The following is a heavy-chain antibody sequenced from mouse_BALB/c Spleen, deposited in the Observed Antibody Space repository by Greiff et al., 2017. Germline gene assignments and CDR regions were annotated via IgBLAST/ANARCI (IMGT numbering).Heavy chain of an antibody. D-gene: IGHD1-1*01. CDR2: ISDGGSYT. J-gene: IGHJ3*01. CDR3: ARDGYYGSSSWFAY. V-gene: IGHV5-4*02. Sequence: EVQRVESGGGLVKPGGSLKLSCAASGFTFSDYYMYWVRQTPEKRLEWVATISDGGSYTYYPDSVKGRFTISRDNAKNNLYLQMSSLKSEDTAMYYCARDGYYGSSSWFAYWGQGTLVTVSA. CDR1: GFTFSDYY.